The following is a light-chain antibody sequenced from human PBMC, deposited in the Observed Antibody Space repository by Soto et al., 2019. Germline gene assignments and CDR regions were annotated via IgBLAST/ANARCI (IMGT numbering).Light chain of an antibody. Sequence: EIVLTQSPATLSLSPGERAPLSCRASRGIDTYLAWYQQKRGQAPRLLIYDASNRTTGIPARFSGGGSGTDFTLSISSLETDDFAVYYCQQRSSWPLTFGGGTKVDIK. CDR3: QQRSSWPLT. CDR2: DAS. J-gene: IGKJ4*01. CDR1: RGIDTY. V-gene: IGKV3-11*01.